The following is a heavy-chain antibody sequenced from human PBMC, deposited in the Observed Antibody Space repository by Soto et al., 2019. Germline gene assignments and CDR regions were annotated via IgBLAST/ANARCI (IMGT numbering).Heavy chain of an antibody. CDR1: GGSISSGDYF. D-gene: IGHD3-22*01. CDR3: ASALFSPYYYDSGGYSVPNNFYY. J-gene: IGHJ4*02. V-gene: IGHV4-30-4*01. Sequence: TLSLTCTVSGGSISSGDYFWNWIRQPPGKGLEWIGYIYYTGSTYYKPSLRSRLTISVDTSKNQFSLKLSSVTAADTAVYHCASALFSPYYYDSGGYSVPNNFYYGGLGTLVTVPS. CDR2: IYYTGST.